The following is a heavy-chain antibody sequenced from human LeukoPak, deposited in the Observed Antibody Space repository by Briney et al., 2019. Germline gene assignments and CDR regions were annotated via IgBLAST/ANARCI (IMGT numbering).Heavy chain of an antibody. CDR1: GFSFGRYW. D-gene: IGHD3-10*01. CDR3: VRDRGWYHFDL. CDR2: IKEDATES. J-gene: IGHJ4*02. V-gene: IGHV3-7*01. Sequence: GGSLRLSCAASGFSFGRYWMTWIRQAPGKGLEWVAHIKEDATESRSADSVKGRFSISRDNTKNSLFLQLNSLRTEDTAVYYCVRDRGWYHFDLWGQGTLVTVSS.